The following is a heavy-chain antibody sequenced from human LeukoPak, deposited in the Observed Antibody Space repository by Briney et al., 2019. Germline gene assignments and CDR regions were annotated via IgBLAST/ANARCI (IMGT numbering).Heavy chain of an antibody. CDR3: ARESEAAGGRAFDI. CDR2: IHATGNT. Sequence: SETLSLTCTVSGGSISTYYWSWIRQPAGKGLEWIGRIHATGNTNYNSSLKTRVTMSVDTSENQFSLKLSSVTAADTAVYHCARESEAAGGRAFDIWGQGTMVTVSS. CDR1: GGSISTYY. J-gene: IGHJ3*02. V-gene: IGHV4-4*07. D-gene: IGHD6-13*01.